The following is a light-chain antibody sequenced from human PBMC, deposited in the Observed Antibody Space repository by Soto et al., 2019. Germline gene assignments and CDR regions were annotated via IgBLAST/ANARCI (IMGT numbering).Light chain of an antibody. Sequence: IVLTQSAATLSLSPGERATVSCRASQSVSSYLAWYQQKPGQAPRLLIYGASSRAAGIPDRFSGSGSGTDFALTISSLEPEDFAVYYCHQYGDSLWTFGQGTKVDIK. CDR1: QSVSSY. CDR2: GAS. V-gene: IGKV3-20*01. CDR3: HQYGDSLWT. J-gene: IGKJ1*01.